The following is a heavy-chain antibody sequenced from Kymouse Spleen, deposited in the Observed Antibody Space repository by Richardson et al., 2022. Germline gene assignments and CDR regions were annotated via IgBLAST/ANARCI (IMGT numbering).Heavy chain of an antibody. D-gene: IGHD1-20*01,IGHD1-7*01. Sequence: QVQLVQSGAEVKKPGSSVKVSCKASGGTFSSYAISWVRQAPGQGLEWMGGIIPIFGTANYAQKFQGRVTITTDESTSTAYMELSSLRSEDTAVYYCARLYNWNLYYYYYYGMDVWGQGTTVTVSS. J-gene: IGHJ6*02. CDR3: ARLYNWNLYYYYYYGMDV. V-gene: IGHV1-69*05. CDR1: GGTFSSYA. CDR2: IIPIFGTA.